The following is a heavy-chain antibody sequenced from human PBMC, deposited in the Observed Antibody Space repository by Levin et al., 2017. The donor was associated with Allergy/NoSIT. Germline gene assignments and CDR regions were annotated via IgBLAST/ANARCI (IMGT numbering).Heavy chain of an antibody. CDR2: IYPGDSDT. Sequence: KVSCQGSGYSFTSYWIGWVRQMPGKGLELMGIIYPGDSDTRYSPSFQGQVTISADKSISTAYLQWSSLKASDTAIYYCARRGTRDYYYYMDVWGKGTTVTVSS. CDR1: GYSFTSYW. D-gene: IGHD1-1*01. V-gene: IGHV5-51*01. J-gene: IGHJ6*03. CDR3: ARRGTRDYYYYMDV.